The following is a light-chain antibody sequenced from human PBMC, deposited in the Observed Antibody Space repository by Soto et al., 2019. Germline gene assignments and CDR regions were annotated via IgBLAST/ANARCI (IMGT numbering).Light chain of an antibody. CDR3: QKYNSAPLT. Sequence: DIQMTQSPSSLSASVGDRVTITCRASQGISDFLAWYQQKPGQAPRLLIYAASTLQAGVPSRFSGSGSGTDFTLTISSLQPEDVATYYCQKYNSAPLTVGGGTKVDSK. J-gene: IGKJ4*01. V-gene: IGKV1-27*01. CDR1: QGISDF. CDR2: AAS.